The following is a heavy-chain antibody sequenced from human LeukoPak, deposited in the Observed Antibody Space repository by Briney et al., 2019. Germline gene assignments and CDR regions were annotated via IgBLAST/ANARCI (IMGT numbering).Heavy chain of an antibody. J-gene: IGHJ4*02. CDR2: LSWNSGSI. V-gene: IGHV3-9*01. D-gene: IGHD5-24*01. Sequence: GRSLRLSCAASGFTFDDHATHWVRQAPGKGLEWVSGLSWNSGSIDYADSVKGRFTISRDNAKNSLYLQMNSLRVEDTALYYCAKGPGMATVKRYLDYWGQGTLVTVSS. CDR1: GFTFDDHA. CDR3: AKGPGMATVKRYLDY.